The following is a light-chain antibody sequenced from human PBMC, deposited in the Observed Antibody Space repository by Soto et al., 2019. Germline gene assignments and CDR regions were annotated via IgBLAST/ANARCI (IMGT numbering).Light chain of an antibody. J-gene: IGKJ1*01. CDR2: KAS. Sequence: DLQMTQSPSTLSEAVGGRVTITCRASQTIRSWLAWDQQKPGKAPKLLIYKASTLKSGVPSRFSGSGSGTEFTLTISSLQPDDFATYYCQHDNSYSEAFGQGTKLYSK. CDR3: QHDNSYSEA. CDR1: QTIRSW. V-gene: IGKV1-5*03.